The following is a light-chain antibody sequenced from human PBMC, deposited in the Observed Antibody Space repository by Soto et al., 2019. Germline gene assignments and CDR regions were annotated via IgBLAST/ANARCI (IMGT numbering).Light chain of an antibody. J-gene: IGKJ2*01. Sequence: EIVLTQPPGTLSLPPGERATLSCRASQSVSSSYLARYQQKPGQAPRLLIYGASSRATGIPNRFSGSGSGTDFNLNISRQEPEDFAVYYCQQYGSSPYTFGQGTKLEIK. V-gene: IGKV3-20*01. CDR1: QSVSSSY. CDR2: GAS. CDR3: QQYGSSPYT.